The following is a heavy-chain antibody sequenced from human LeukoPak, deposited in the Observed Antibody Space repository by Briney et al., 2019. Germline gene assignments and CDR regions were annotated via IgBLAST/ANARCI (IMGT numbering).Heavy chain of an antibody. CDR1: GYTFTSYY. V-gene: IGHV1-46*01. D-gene: IGHD4-17*01. CDR2: INPSGGST. J-gene: IGHJ4*02. CDR3: ARDSLYGVVDY. Sequence: ASVKVSCKTSGYTFTSYYIHWVRQAPGQGLEWMGVINPSGGSTSYAQKFQGRVTMTRDTSTSTVYMYLSSLRSEDTAVYYCARDSLYGVVDYWGQGTLVTVSS.